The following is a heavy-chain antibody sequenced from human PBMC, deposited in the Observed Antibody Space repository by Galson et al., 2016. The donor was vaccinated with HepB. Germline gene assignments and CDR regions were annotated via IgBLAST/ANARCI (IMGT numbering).Heavy chain of an antibody. CDR2: INGDGSGV. CDR1: GFTFSIYE. Sequence: SLRLSCAASGFTFSIYEMNWVRQAPGKGLAWVSRINGDGSGVNYTDSVKGRFTISRDNARNTLYLQMNSLRADDTAVYFCASGSWSGYAPFDYWGQGIQVAVST. J-gene: IGHJ4*02. CDR3: ASGSWSGYAPFDY. D-gene: IGHD3-3*01. V-gene: IGHV3-74*01.